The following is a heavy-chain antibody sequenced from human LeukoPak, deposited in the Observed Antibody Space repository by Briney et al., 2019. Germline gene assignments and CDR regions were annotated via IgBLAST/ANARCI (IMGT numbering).Heavy chain of an antibody. D-gene: IGHD6-13*01. CDR1: GDSVSSNSAA. V-gene: IGHV6-1*01. CDR2: TYYRSKWYN. CDR3: ARYGSSRSFSHDAFDI. J-gene: IGHJ3*02. Sequence: SQTLSLTCAISGDSVSSNSAAWNWIRQSPSRGLEWLGRTYYRSKWYNDYAVSVKSRITINPDTSKNQFSLQLNSVTPEDTAVYYCARYGSSRSFSHDAFDIWGQGTMVTVSS.